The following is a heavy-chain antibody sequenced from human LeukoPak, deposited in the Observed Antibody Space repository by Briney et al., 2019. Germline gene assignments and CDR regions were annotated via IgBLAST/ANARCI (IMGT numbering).Heavy chain of an antibody. V-gene: IGHV3-53*01. D-gene: IGHD4-17*01. CDR3: ARAVRHDYGDYVFDY. CDR2: IYSGGSA. J-gene: IGHJ4*02. Sequence: GGSLRLSCAPSGFTVSSNYMSWVRQAPGRGLEWVSMIYSGGSAYYADSVKGRFTISRDNSKNTLYLQMNSLRAEDTAVYYRARAVRHDYGDYVFDYWGQGTLVTVSS. CDR1: GFTVSSNY.